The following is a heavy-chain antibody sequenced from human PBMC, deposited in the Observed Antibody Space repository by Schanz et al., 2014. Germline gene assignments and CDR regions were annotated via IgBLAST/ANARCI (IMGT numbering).Heavy chain of an antibody. Sequence: EVQLVESGGGLVQPGGSLRLSCAVSGFIVRSNYMTWVRQAPGKGLEWVSYITYNGGTIYYADSVEGRFTISRDNAKRSLFLQMNSLRVEDTAVYFCVSQTGSPNYWGQGTLVTVSS. CDR3: VSQTGSPNY. CDR2: ITYNGGTI. CDR1: GFIVRSNY. J-gene: IGHJ4*02. V-gene: IGHV3-48*03. D-gene: IGHD6-13*01.